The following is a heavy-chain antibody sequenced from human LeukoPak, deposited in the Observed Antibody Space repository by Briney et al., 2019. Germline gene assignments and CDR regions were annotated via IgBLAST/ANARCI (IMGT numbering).Heavy chain of an antibody. CDR2: IIPIFGTA. J-gene: IGHJ4*02. Sequence: ASVKVSCKASGGTFSSYAISWVRQAPGQGLEWMGGIIPIFGTANYAQKFQGRVTITADESTSTAYMELSSLRSEDTAVYYCARVPDSGRRGYYFDYWGQGTLVTVSS. CDR3: ARVPDSGRRGYYFDY. D-gene: IGHD1-14*01. CDR1: GGTFSSYA. V-gene: IGHV1-69*01.